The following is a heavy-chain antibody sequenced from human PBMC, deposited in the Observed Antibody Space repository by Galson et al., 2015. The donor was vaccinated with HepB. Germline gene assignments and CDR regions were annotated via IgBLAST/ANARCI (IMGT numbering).Heavy chain of an antibody. V-gene: IGHV1-69*13. CDR3: ARDNHGALGDYFDY. CDR2: IIPIFGTA. J-gene: IGHJ4*02. D-gene: IGHD1-14*01. CDR1: GGTFSRYT. Sequence: SVKVSCKASGGTFSRYTISWVRQAPGQGPEWMGGIIPIFGTANYAQKFQGRVTITADESTSTAYMELSSLRSEDTAVYYCARDNHGALGDYFDYWGQGTLVTVSS.